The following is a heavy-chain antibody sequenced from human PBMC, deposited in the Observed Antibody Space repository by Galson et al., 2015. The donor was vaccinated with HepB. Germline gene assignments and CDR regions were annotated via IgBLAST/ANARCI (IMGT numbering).Heavy chain of an antibody. CDR3: ARGGPYDSGTYSHIDY. D-gene: IGHD3-10*01. V-gene: IGHV3-20*04. CDR1: GFTFDDHG. CDR2: INWDGGSI. J-gene: IGHJ4*02. Sequence: SLRLYCAASGFTFDDHGMSWVRQAPGKGLEWVSGINWDGGSIGYADSVKGRFTISRDNAKNSLYLQMNSLRAGDTGLYYCARGGPYDSGTYSHIDYWGQGTLVAVSS.